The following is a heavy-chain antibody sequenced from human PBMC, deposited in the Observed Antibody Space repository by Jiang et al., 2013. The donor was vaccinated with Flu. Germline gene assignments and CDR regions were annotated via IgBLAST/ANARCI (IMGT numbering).Heavy chain of an antibody. CDR3: ARSSSNGYYFGASIDY. D-gene: IGHD3-22*01. Sequence: QIQLVQSGAEVKKPGASVKVSCKASGYTFTSFGISWVRQAPGQGLEWMGWISGYNGDTNYAHNLQDRVTLTTDTSTSTAYMELRSLRSDDTAVFYCARSSSNGYYFGASIDYVGPGNPGHRLL. CDR1: GYTFTSFG. V-gene: IGHV1-18*01. CDR2: ISGYNGDT. J-gene: IGHJ4*02.